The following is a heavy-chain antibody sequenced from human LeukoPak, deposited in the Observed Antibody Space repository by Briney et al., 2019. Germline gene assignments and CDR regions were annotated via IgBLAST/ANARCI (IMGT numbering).Heavy chain of an antibody. V-gene: IGHV4-39*07. CDR2: IYYSGST. Sequence: SGTLSLTCTVSGGSISSSSYYWGWIRQPPGTGLEWIGSIYYSGSTYYNPSLKSRVTISVDTSKNQFSLKLSSVTAADTAVYFCARVAAAGNYYFDYWGQGTLVTVSS. J-gene: IGHJ4*02. CDR3: ARVAAAGNYYFDY. D-gene: IGHD6-13*01. CDR1: GGSISSSSYY.